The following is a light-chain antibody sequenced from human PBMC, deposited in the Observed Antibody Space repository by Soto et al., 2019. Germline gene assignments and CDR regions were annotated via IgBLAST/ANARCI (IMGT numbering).Light chain of an antibody. Sequence: QAVVTQPPSVSGAPGQMVTISCTGSYSNIGAGYDVHWYQQLPGTAPKLLIYGNSNRPSGVPDRFSGSKSATSASLAITGRQAEVEDSSSCQSYDNNLSGSGLGGGTKLTVL. J-gene: IGLJ2*01. CDR1: YSNIGAGYD. CDR2: GNS. V-gene: IGLV1-40*01. CDR3: QSYDNNLSGSG.